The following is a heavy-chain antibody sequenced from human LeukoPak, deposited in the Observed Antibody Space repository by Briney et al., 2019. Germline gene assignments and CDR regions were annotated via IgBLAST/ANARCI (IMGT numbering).Heavy chain of an antibody. V-gene: IGHV3-23*01. CDR2: FNGRGGNT. J-gene: IGHJ4*02. CDR1: GFPFISYA. CDR3: AKGRPLGDWGSWGFDC. D-gene: IGHD2-21*02. Sequence: GALGLPLSAFGFPFISYAMGWARPGPGKGLGGGSGFNGRGGNTSYADSVEGRFTISRDNSKNTLHLQMNSLRAEDTAIYYCAKGRPLGDWGSWGFDCWGQGTLVTVSS.